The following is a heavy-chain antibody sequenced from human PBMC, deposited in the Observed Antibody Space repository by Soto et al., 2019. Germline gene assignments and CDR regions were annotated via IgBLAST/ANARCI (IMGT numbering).Heavy chain of an antibody. CDR1: GGSISSGGYY. V-gene: IGHV4-31*03. Sequence: QVQLQESGPGLVKPSQTLSLTCTVSGGSISSGGYYWSWIRQHPGKGLEWIGYIYYSGSTYYNPSLKSRITISVDTSKNQFSLKLSSVTAADTAVYYCAYDSSGYYYFDYWGQGTLVTVSS. CDR3: AYDSSGYYYFDY. J-gene: IGHJ4*02. D-gene: IGHD3-22*01. CDR2: IYYSGST.